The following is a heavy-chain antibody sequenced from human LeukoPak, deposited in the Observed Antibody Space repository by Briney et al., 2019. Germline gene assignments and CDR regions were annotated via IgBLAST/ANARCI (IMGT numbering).Heavy chain of an antibody. Sequence: SSETLSLTCSVSGSSISSYQWSWIRQPPGKGLEWIGYISYSGFTNYNPSLKSRVTISLDTSKNQFSLKLTSVTAADTAVYYCAGHHPRNTVDFWGQGTLVTVSS. V-gene: IGHV4-59*08. CDR2: ISYSGFT. D-gene: IGHD2-8*02. CDR1: GSSISSYQ. J-gene: IGHJ4*02. CDR3: AGHHPRNTVDF.